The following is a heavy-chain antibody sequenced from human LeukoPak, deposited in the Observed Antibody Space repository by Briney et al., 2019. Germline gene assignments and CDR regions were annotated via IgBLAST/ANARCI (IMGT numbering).Heavy chain of an antibody. V-gene: IGHV1-69*05. D-gene: IGHD3-22*01. CDR2: IIPIFGTA. CDR3: ASAYYYDSRDKGWFDP. Sequence: ASVKVSCKASGGTFSSYAISWVRQAPGQGLEWMGGIIPIFGTANYAQKFQGRVTITTDESTSTAYMELSSLRSEDTAVHYCASAYYYDSRDKGWFDPWGQGTLVTVSS. J-gene: IGHJ5*02. CDR1: GGTFSSYA.